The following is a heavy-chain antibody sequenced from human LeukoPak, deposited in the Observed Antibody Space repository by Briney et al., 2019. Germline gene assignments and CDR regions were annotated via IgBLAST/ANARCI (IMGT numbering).Heavy chain of an antibody. CDR2: INHSGST. Sequence: SETLSLTCAVYGGSFSGYYWSWIRQPPGKGLEWIGEINHSGSTNYNPSLKSRVTISVDTSKNQFSLKLSSVTAADTAVYYCARGGEMATITDYYCYMDVWGKGTTVTVSS. CDR1: GGSFSGYY. V-gene: IGHV4-34*01. J-gene: IGHJ6*03. D-gene: IGHD5-24*01. CDR3: ARGGEMATITDYYCYMDV.